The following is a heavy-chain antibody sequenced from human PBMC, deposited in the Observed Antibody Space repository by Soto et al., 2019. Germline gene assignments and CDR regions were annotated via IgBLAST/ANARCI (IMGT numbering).Heavy chain of an antibody. CDR2: IWYDGSNK. CDR3: AKDPTSYYDFWSGYPKLYYYYGMDV. CDR1: GFTFSSYG. J-gene: IGHJ6*02. D-gene: IGHD3-3*01. Sequence: GGSLRLSCAASGFTFSSYGMHWVRQAPGKGLEWVAVIWYDGSNKYYADSVKGRFTISRDNSKNTLYLQMNSLRAEDTAVYYCAKDPTSYYDFWSGYPKLYYYYGMDVWGQGTTVTVSS. V-gene: IGHV3-30*02.